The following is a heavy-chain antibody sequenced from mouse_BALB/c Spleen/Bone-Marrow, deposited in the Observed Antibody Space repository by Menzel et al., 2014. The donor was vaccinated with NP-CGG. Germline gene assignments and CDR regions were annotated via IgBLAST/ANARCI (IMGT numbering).Heavy chain of an antibody. J-gene: IGHJ4*01. CDR3: ASARATSYAMDY. V-gene: IGHV1-69*02. D-gene: IGHD3-1*01. CDR1: GYTFTSYW. Sequence: LVKPGASVKLSCKASGYTFTSYWMHWVKQRPGQGLEWIGEIDPSDSYTNYNQKFKGKASLTVDKSSSTAYMQLSSLTSEDSAVYYCASARATSYAMDYWGQGTSVTVSS. CDR2: IDPSDSYT.